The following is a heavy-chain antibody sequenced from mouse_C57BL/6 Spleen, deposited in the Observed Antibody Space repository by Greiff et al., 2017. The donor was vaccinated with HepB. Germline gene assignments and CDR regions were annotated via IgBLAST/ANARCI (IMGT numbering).Heavy chain of an antibody. CDR3: ARGGDYYAMDY. CDR1: GYSITSGYY. CDR2: ISYDGSN. V-gene: IGHV3-6*01. Sequence: EVQLVESGPGLVKPSQSLSLTCSVTGYSITSGYYWNWIRQFPGNKLEWMGYISYDGSNNYNPSLKNRISITRDPSKNQFFLKLNSVTTEDTATYYCARGGDYYAMDYWGQGTSVTVSS. J-gene: IGHJ4*01.